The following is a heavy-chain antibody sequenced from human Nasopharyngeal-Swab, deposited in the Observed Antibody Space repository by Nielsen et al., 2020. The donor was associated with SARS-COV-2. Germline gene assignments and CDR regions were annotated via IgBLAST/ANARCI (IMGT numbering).Heavy chain of an antibody. CDR1: NGSISKYY. CDR3: VRRVRFYEANAAYHYFFMDV. Sequence: GSLRLSCSVSNGSISKYYWTWIRQLPGKGLEWIGYIYYSGATKYNPSLKSRLTLSVDTSQNQVSLTLASVTTADTAIYYCVRRVRFYEANAAYHYFFMDVWGKGATVIVSS. J-gene: IGHJ6*03. D-gene: IGHD2-8*01. V-gene: IGHV4-59*08. CDR2: IYYSGAT.